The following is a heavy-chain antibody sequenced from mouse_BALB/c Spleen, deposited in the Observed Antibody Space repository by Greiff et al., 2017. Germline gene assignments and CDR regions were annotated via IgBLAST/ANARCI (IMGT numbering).Heavy chain of an antibody. V-gene: IGHV14-3*02. J-gene: IGHJ2*01. CDR1: GFNIKDTY. CDR3: ASGDDGYGDYYIDY. CDR2: IDPANGNT. D-gene: IGHD2-3*01. Sequence: EVQLQQSGAELVKPGASVKLSCTASGFNIKDTYMHWVKQRPEQGLEWIGRIDPANGNTKYDPKFQGKATITADTSSNTAYLQLSSLTSEDTAVYYCASGDDGYGDYYIDYWGQGTTLTVSS.